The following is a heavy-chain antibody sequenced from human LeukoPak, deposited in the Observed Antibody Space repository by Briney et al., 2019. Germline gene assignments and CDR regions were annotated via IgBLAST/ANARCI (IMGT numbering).Heavy chain of an antibody. D-gene: IGHD3-3*01. Sequence: GGSLRLSCAASGFTFSSYSMNWVRQAPGKGLEWVSSISSSSSYIYYADSVKGRFTISRDNAKNSLYLQMNSLRAEDTAVYYCARGGNDFWSGYYKISGAFDIWGQGTMVTVSS. CDR3: ARGGNDFWSGYYKISGAFDI. J-gene: IGHJ3*02. V-gene: IGHV3-21*01. CDR2: ISSSSSYI. CDR1: GFTFSSYS.